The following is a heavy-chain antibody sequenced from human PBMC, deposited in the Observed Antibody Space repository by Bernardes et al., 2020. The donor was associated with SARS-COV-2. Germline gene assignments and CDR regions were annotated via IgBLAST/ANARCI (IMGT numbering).Heavy chain of an antibody. D-gene: IGHD2-15*01. V-gene: IGHV4-39*01. J-gene: IGHJ5*02. CDR1: GGSISSNTTYY. CDR3: ARHSNIVVEVAARGFDP. Sequence: SVSLRLTCTVSGGSISSNTTYYWGWARQNPGKGLEWIGTIYYSGDTYYNPSLKSRVTISVDTSKNQFSLKLTSVTAADTAVYYCARHSNIVVEVAARGFDPWGQGTLVTVSS. CDR2: IYYSGDT.